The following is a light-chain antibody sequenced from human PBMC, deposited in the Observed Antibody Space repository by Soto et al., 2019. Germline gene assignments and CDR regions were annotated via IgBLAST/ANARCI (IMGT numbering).Light chain of an antibody. Sequence: QLVPTQSPSASASLGASVKLTCTLSSGHSSYAIAWHQQQPEKGPRYLMKLNSDGSHSKGDGIPDRFSGSRSGAERYLTISSLQSEDEADYYCQTWGTGIQVFGGGTQLTVL. V-gene: IGLV4-69*01. CDR1: SGHSSYA. CDR3: QTWGTGIQV. CDR2: LNSDGSH. J-gene: IGLJ3*02.